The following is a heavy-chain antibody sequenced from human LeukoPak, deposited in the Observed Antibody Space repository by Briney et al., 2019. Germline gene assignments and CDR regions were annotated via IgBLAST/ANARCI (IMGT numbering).Heavy chain of an antibody. J-gene: IGHJ4*02. CDR1: GFTFSSYE. Sequence: PGGSLRLSCAASGFTFSSYEMNWVRQAPGKGLEWVSYISSSGSTIYYADSVKGRFTISRDNAKNSLYLQMNSLRAEDTAVYYCARAQYYYGSGSSHPIDYWGQGTLVTVSS. V-gene: IGHV3-48*03. D-gene: IGHD3-10*01. CDR3: ARAQYYYGSGSSHPIDY. CDR2: ISSSGSTI.